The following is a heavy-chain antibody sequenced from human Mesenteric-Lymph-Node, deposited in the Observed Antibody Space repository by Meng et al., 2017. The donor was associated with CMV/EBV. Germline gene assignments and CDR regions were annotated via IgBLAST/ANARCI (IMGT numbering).Heavy chain of an antibody. J-gene: IGHJ3*02. D-gene: IGHD2-2*01. V-gene: IGHV4-39*07. CDR2: IYYSGST. CDR3: ARYDDIVVVPAAKRLDAFDI. Sequence: SETLSLTCTVSGGSISSSSYYWGWIRQPPGTGLEWIGSIYYSGSTYYNPSLKSRVTISVDTSKNQFSLKLSSVTAADTAVYYCARYDDIVVVPAAKRLDAFDIWGQGTMVTVSS. CDR1: GGSISSSSYY.